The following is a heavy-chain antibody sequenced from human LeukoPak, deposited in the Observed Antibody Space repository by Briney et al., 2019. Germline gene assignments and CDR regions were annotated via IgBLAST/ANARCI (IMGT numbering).Heavy chain of an antibody. CDR2: ISSSSSYI. J-gene: IGHJ4*02. CDR1: GFNFDEYA. CDR3: ARDVLSSGWYRLGY. Sequence: GGSLRLSCVASGFNFDEYAMNWVRQAPGKGLEWVSSISSSSSYIYYADSVKGRFTISRDNAKNSLYLQMNSLRAEDTAVYYCARDVLSSGWYRLGYWGQGTLVTVSS. V-gene: IGHV3-21*01. D-gene: IGHD6-19*01.